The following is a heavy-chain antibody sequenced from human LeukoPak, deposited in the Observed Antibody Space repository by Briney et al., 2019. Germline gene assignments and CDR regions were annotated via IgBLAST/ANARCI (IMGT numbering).Heavy chain of an antibody. D-gene: IGHD2-15*01. Sequence: GGSLRLSCAASGFTFSTYAISWVRQAPGKGLEWVSAVSDNGGSTYYANSVRGRFTISRDNSKNTLYLQMNSLRAEDTARYYCAREVADIIRWFDPWGQGTLVTVSS. V-gene: IGHV3-23*01. CDR3: AREVADIIRWFDP. CDR1: GFTFSTYA. J-gene: IGHJ5*02. CDR2: VSDNGGST.